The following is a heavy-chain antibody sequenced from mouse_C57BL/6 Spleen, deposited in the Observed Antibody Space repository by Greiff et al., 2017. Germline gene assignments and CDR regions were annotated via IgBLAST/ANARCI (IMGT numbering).Heavy chain of an antibody. CDR2: ISSGGDYI. V-gene: IGHV5-9-1*02. J-gene: IGHJ3*01. D-gene: IGHD1-1*01. Sequence: EVQGVESGEGLVKPGGSLKLSCAASGFTFSSYAMSWVRQTPEKRLEWVAYISSGGDYIYYADTVKGRFTISRDNARNTLYLQMSSLKSEDTAMYYCTREEEEGSSPWFAYWGQGTLVTVSA. CDR3: TREEEEGSSPWFAY. CDR1: GFTFSSYA.